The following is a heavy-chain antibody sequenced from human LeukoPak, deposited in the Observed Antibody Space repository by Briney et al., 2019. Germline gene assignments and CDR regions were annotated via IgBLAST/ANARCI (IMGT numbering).Heavy chain of an antibody. CDR1: GGSFGGYY. CDR2: INHSGST. CDR3: ARGGDRYSSSWYYLFNY. Sequence: SETLSLTCAVYGGSFGGYYWSWIRQPPGKGLEWIGEINHSGSTNYNPSLKSRVTISVDTSKNQFSLKLSSVTAADTAVYYCARGGDRYSSSWYYLFNYWGQGTLVTVSS. J-gene: IGHJ4*02. D-gene: IGHD6-13*01. V-gene: IGHV4-34*01.